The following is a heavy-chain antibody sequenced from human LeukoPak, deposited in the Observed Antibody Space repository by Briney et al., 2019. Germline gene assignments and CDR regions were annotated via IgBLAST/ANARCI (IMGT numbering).Heavy chain of an antibody. Sequence: PGGSLRLSCSASGFTFSSYAMHWVRQAPGKGLEYVSAISSNGGSTYYADSVKGRFTISRDNSKNTLYLQMSSLRAEDTAVYYCVKGPGLGITGTEGGFDYWGQGTLVTVSS. V-gene: IGHV3-64D*06. CDR2: ISSNGGST. D-gene: IGHD1-7*01. CDR1: GFTFSSYA. CDR3: VKGPGLGITGTEGGFDY. J-gene: IGHJ4*02.